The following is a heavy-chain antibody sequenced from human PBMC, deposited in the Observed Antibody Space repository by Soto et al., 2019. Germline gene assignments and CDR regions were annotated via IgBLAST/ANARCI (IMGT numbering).Heavy chain of an antibody. D-gene: IGHD1-26*01. J-gene: IGHJ4*02. CDR1: GFTFSSYS. CDR2: ISSSSSYI. Sequence: EVQLVESGGGLVKPGGSLRLSCAASGFTFSSYSMNCVRQAPGKGLEWVSSISSSSSYIYYADSVKGRFTISRDNAKNSLYLQMNSLRAEDTAVYYCARLIVGATKGDYWGQGTLVTVSS. V-gene: IGHV3-21*01. CDR3: ARLIVGATKGDY.